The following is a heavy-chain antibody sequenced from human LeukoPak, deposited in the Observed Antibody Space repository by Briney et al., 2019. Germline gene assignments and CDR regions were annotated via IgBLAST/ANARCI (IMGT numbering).Heavy chain of an antibody. CDR1: GGSISSSSYY. Sequence: KPSETLSLTCTVSGGSISSSSYYWGWIRQPPGKGLEWIGSIYYSGSTYYNPSLKSRVTISVDTSKNQFSLKLSSVTAADTAVYYCARTRGGSSLFDYWGQGTLVTVSS. V-gene: IGHV4-39*07. CDR2: IYYSGST. CDR3: ARTRGGSSLFDY. J-gene: IGHJ4*02. D-gene: IGHD3-16*01.